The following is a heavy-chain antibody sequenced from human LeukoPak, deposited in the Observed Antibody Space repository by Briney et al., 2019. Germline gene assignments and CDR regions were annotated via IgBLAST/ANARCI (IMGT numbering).Heavy chain of an antibody. D-gene: IGHD4-17*01. CDR3: ARGRPKAYASYYYYMDV. J-gene: IGHJ6*03. CDR2: INHSGST. Sequence: SETLSLTCAVYGGSFSGYYWSWIRQPPGKGLEWIGEINHSGSTNYNPSLKSRVTISVDTSKNQFSLKLSSVTAADTAVYYCARGRPKAYASYYYYMDVWGKGTTVTVSS. CDR1: GGSFSGYY. V-gene: IGHV4-34*01.